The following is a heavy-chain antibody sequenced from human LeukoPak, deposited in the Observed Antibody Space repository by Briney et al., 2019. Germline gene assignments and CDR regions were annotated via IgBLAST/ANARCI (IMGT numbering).Heavy chain of an antibody. D-gene: IGHD2-21*01. Sequence: PSETLSLTCAVYGGSFSGYYWSWIRQPPGKGLEWIGEINHSGSTNYNPSLKSRVTISVDTSKNQFSLKLSSVTAADTAVYYCARIGHRGAGYWGQGTLVTVSS. CDR2: INHSGST. J-gene: IGHJ4*02. V-gene: IGHV4-34*01. CDR1: GGSFSGYY. CDR3: ARIGHRGAGY.